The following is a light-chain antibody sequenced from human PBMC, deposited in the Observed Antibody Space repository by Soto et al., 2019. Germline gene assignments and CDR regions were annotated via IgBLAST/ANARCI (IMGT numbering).Light chain of an antibody. CDR2: NGS. CDR3: QQYAAQSPWT. Sequence: DVQMTQSPSTLSASVGDKVTITCRASQSIRTTWLAWFQQRPGKAPNVLIYNGSTLASGVSSRFSGSGSGTEFTLTISNLQPDDFATYFCQQYAAQSPWTFGQGTRVE. CDR1: QSIRTTW. J-gene: IGKJ1*01. V-gene: IGKV1-5*03.